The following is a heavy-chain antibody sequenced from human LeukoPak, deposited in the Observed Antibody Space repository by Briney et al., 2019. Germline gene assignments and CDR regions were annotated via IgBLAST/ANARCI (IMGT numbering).Heavy chain of an antibody. J-gene: IGHJ4*02. Sequence: PGGSLRLSCAASGFTFSSYWMHWVRQAPGKGLVWVSRINSDGSSTTYADSVKGRFTTSKDNAKNTLYLQMNSLRAEDTAVYYCVRDGDGDYPIDSWGQGTLVTVSS. V-gene: IGHV3-74*01. CDR2: INSDGSST. CDR1: GFTFSSYW. CDR3: VRDGDGDYPIDS. D-gene: IGHD4-17*01.